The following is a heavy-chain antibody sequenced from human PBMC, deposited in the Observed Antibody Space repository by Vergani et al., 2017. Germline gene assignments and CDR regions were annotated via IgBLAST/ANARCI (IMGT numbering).Heavy chain of an antibody. V-gene: IGHV4-59*12. CDR1: GGSMSSYY. CDR2: IYYSGST. CDR3: ARYHKCSSTSCPFDY. Sequence: QVQLQESGPGLVKPSETLFLTCTVSGGSMSSYYWSWIRQPPGKRLEWIGSIYYSGSTYYNPSLKSRVTISVDTSKNQFSLKLSSVTAADTAVYYCARYHKCSSTSCPFDYWGQGTLVTVSS. J-gene: IGHJ4*02. D-gene: IGHD2-2*01.